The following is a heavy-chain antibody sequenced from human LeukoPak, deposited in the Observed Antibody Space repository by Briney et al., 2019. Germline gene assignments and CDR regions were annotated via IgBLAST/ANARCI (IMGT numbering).Heavy chain of an antibody. Sequence: SETLSLTCTVSGGSISSYYWSWIRQPAGKGLEWIGRIYTSGSTNYNPSLKSRVTISVDTSKNQLSLKLNSVTAADTAVYYCARHCSSTSCYDVIDYWGQGTLVTVSS. J-gene: IGHJ4*02. CDR2: IYTSGST. CDR3: ARHCSSTSCYDVIDY. D-gene: IGHD2-2*01. V-gene: IGHV4-4*07. CDR1: GGSISSYY.